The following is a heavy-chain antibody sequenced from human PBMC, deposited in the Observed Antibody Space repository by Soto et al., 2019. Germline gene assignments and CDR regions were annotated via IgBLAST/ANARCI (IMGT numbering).Heavy chain of an antibody. CDR2: ISGTTGHA. CDR3: ARAPSEYIWGSYLRYYEY. D-gene: IGHD3-16*01. CDR1: GFPFSNYA. V-gene: IGHV3-23*01. J-gene: IGHJ4*02. Sequence: EVQILESGGGLVQPGGSLRLSCAASGFPFSNYAMAWVRQAPGKGLEWVSAISGTTGHAFYADSVKDRFTISRGNYKNTLYLQMDSLRAEDTAVYHCARAPSEYIWGSYLRYYEYWGQGTLVTVSS.